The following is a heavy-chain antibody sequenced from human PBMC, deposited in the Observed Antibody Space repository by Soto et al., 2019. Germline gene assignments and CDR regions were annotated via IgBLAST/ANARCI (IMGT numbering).Heavy chain of an antibody. J-gene: IGHJ4*02. CDR1: GGTFISYA. Sequence: SVKVSCKASGGTFISYAISWVRQAPGQGLEWMGGIIPIFGTANYAQKFQGRVTITADKSTSTAYMELSSLRSEDTAVYYCARAGGYDHPHDYWGQGTLVTVSS. V-gene: IGHV1-69*06. D-gene: IGHD5-12*01. CDR2: IIPIFGTA. CDR3: ARAGGYDHPHDY.